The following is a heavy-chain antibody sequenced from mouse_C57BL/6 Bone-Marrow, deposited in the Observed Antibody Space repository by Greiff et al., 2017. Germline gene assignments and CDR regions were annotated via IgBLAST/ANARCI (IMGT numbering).Heavy chain of an antibody. J-gene: IGHJ4*01. D-gene: IGHD2-4*01. V-gene: IGHV1-82*01. CDR2: IYPGDGDT. CDR1: GYAFSSSW. CDR3: GRPFDDYDEDAMDD. Sequence: QVQLQQSGPELVKPGASVKISCKASGYAFSSSWMNWVKQRPGKGLEWIGRIYPGDGDTNYNGKFKGKATLTADKSSSTAYMQLSSLTSEDSAVYFCGRPFDDYDEDAMDDWGQGTSVTVSS.